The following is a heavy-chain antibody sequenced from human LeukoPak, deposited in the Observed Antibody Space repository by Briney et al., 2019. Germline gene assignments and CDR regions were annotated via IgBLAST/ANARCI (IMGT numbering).Heavy chain of an antibody. J-gene: IGHJ6*02. V-gene: IGHV3-7*01. CDR2: IKQDGSEK. D-gene: IGHD2-15*01. CDR1: GFNFGPYW. CDR3: ARGYCSGGSCYSGYYYGMDV. Sequence: GGSLRLSCAASGFNFGPYWMSWVRQAPGKGLEWVANIKQDGSEKYYVDSVKGRFTISRDNAKNSLYLQMNSLRAEDTAVYYCARGYCSGGSCYSGYYYGMDVWGQGTTVTV.